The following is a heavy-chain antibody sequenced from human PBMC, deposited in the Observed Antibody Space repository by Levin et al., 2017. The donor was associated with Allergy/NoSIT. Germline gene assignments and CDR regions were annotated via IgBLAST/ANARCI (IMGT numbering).Heavy chain of an antibody. CDR3: AREFRIAAAGGGLDYWGQGTLDY. D-gene: IGHD6-13*01. Sequence: NAGGSLRLSCAASGFTFSDYYMGWIRQAPGKGLEWVSYISSSSSYTNYADSVKGRFTISRDNAKNSLYLQMNSLRAEDTAVYYCAREFRIAAAGGGLDYWGQGTLDYWGQGTLVTVSS. CDR1: GFTFSDYY. V-gene: IGHV3-11*05. CDR2: ISSSSSYT. J-gene: IGHJ4*02.